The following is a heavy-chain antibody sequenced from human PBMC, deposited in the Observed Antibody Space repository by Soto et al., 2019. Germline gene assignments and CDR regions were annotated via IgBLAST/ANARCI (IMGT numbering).Heavy chain of an antibody. CDR1: GDSVSSNSAG. Sequence: SQTLSLTCAITGDSVSSNSAGWSWVRQSPSRGLEWLGRTYYRSKWYYEYAVSVRGRITINPDTSKNQYSLQLNSVTPEDTAVYFCARGEQYSGRIFDYWGQGSLVTVSS. V-gene: IGHV6-1*01. D-gene: IGHD1-26*01. CDR3: ARGEQYSGRIFDY. CDR2: TYYRSKWYY. J-gene: IGHJ4*01.